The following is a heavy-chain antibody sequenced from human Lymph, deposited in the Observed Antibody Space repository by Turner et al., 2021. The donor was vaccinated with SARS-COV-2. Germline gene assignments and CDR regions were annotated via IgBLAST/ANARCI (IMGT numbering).Heavy chain of an antibody. CDR1: GFTFSSYA. CDR3: ARDSGYEHYYFDY. D-gene: IGHD5-12*01. Sequence: QVQLVESGGGVVQPGRSLRLSCAASGFTFSSYAMPWVRQAPGKWLEWVAVISYDGSNKYYADSVKGRFTISRDNSKNTLYLQMNSLRAEDTAVYYCARDSGYEHYYFDYWGQGTLVTVSS. V-gene: IGHV3-30-3*01. J-gene: IGHJ4*02. CDR2: ISYDGSNK.